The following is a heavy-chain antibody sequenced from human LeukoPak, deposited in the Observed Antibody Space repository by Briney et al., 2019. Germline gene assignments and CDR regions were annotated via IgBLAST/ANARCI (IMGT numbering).Heavy chain of an antibody. Sequence: SETLSLTCTVSGGSISSYYWSWIRQPPGKGLEWIGYIYHSGSTYYNPSLKSRVTISVDRSKNQFSLKLSSVTAADTAVYYCARAPRYSSSSTNWFDPWGQGTLVTVSS. CDR3: ARAPRYSSSSTNWFDP. CDR1: GGSISSYY. J-gene: IGHJ5*02. D-gene: IGHD6-13*01. CDR2: IYHSGST. V-gene: IGHV4-59*12.